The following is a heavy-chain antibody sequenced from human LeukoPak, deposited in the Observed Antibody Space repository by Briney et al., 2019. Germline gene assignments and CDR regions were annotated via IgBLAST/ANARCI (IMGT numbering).Heavy chain of an antibody. CDR2: IYPGDSDT. CDR1: GYSFTSYW. V-gene: IGHV5-51*01. J-gene: IGHJ4*02. CDR3: ARRPHLSAYGDLSYYFDY. Sequence: GESLKISCKGSGYSFTSYWIGWVRQMPGKGLEWMGIIYPGDSDTRYSPSFQGQVTISAGKSISTAYLQWSSLKASDTAMYYCARRPHLSAYGDLSYYFDYWGQGTLVTVSS. D-gene: IGHD4-17*01.